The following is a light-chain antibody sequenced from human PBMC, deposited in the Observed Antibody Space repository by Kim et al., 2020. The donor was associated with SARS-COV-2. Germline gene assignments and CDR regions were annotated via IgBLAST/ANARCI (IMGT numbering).Light chain of an antibody. Sequence: GQSVTISCTGTNSDGGGYNYVSWYQQHPGKAPKLMIYDVRKRPSGVSDRFSCSQSGNTASLTISRLQAADEADYYCCSYAGRYTWVFGGGTQLTVL. CDR2: DVR. CDR3: CSYAGRYTWV. J-gene: IGLJ3*02. V-gene: IGLV2-11*01. CDR1: NSDGGGYNY.